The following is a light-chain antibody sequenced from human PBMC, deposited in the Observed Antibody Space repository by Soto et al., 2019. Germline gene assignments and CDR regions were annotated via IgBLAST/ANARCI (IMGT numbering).Light chain of an antibody. CDR2: DAA. J-gene: IGKJ1*01. Sequence: VVMTQSPATLSMSTGERANLSCRASESVSINLAWYQQKPGQSPRLLVYDAANRATGIPARIGGSGSGTDFTLTISSLEPEDFAVYYCQQRSSWPWTFGQGTKVDI. V-gene: IGKV3-11*01. CDR3: QQRSSWPWT. CDR1: ESVSIN.